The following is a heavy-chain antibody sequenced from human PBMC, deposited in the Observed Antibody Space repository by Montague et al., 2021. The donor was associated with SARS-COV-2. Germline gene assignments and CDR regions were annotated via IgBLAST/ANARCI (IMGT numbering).Heavy chain of an antibody. CDR3: TRGAPGY. Sequence: SETLSLTCSRLCRWIQAQKGTSILRTPGKGLECLRHFGHRRSANYNPSLKSRVTISVDTAKNQFSLKLTSVNVADTAVYYCTRGAPGYWGQGTLVTVSS. CDR1: CRWIQAQK. V-gene: IGHV4-34*01. CDR2: FGHRRSA. J-gene: IGHJ4*02.